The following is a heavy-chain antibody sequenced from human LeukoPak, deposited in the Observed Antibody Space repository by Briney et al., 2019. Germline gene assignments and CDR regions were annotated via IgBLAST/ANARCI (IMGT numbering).Heavy chain of an antibody. CDR2: IGDSGGYT. D-gene: IGHD3-10*01. V-gene: IGHV3-23*01. J-gene: IGHJ5*02. CDR3: AIGYGSGRPGNWFDP. Sequence: PGGSLRLSCAASGFTFSSYAMSWVRQAPGKGLEWVSAIGDSGGYTYYADSVKGRFTISRDNSKNTLYLQMNSLRAEDTAVYYCAIGYGSGRPGNWFDPWGQGTLVTVSS. CDR1: GFTFSSYA.